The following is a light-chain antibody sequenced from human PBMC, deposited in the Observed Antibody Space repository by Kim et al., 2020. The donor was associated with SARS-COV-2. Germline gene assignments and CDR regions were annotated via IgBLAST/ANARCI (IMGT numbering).Light chain of an antibody. J-gene: IGLJ2*01. CDR2: EVS. V-gene: IGLV2-8*01. CDR3: SSYAGSNNLV. Sequence: GHSVPISCTGHSSDVGGYNYVSWYQQHPGKAPKLMIYEVSKRLSGVPDRFSGSKSGNTASLTVSGLQAEDEADYYCSSYAGSNNLVFGRGTQLTVL. CDR1: SSDVGGYNY.